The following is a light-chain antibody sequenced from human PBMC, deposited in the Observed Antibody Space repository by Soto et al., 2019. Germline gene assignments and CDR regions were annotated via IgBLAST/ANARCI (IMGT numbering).Light chain of an antibody. Sequence: QSVLTQPASVSGSPGQSITISCTGTSSDVGGYDYVSWYQQHPGKAPKLIIYDVTTRPSGVSDRFSGSKSGNTASLTISGLQAEDEAECYCSSYDIIATPCVFGTDTKATGL. J-gene: IGLJ1*01. CDR3: SSYDIIATPCV. V-gene: IGLV2-14*03. CDR2: DVT. CDR1: SSDVGGYDY.